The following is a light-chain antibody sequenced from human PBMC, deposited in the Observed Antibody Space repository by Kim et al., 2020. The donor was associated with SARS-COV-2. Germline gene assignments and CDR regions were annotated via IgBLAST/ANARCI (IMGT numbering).Light chain of an antibody. V-gene: IGLV2-14*03. J-gene: IGLJ1*01. Sequence: GQSITISCTGTSSDVGGYNYVSWYQQHPGKAPKLMIFDVTNRPSGVSTRFSGSKSGNTASLTISDLRAEDEADYYCCSYTSSSTYVFGTGTKVTVL. CDR3: CSYTSSSTYV. CDR1: SSDVGGYNY. CDR2: DVT.